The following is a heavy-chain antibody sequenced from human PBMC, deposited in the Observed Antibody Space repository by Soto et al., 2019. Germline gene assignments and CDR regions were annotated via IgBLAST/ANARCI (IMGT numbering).Heavy chain of an antibody. CDR1: GFTFSSYA. J-gene: IGHJ4*02. CDR3: ARDLNLHSYGLDY. V-gene: IGHV3-30-3*01. Sequence: QPGGSLRLSCAASGFTFSSYAMHWVRQDPGKGLEWVAVISYDGSNKYYADSVKGRFTISRDNSKNTLYLQMNSLRAEDTAVYYCARDLNLHSYGLDYWGQGTLVTVSS. CDR2: ISYDGSNK. D-gene: IGHD5-18*01.